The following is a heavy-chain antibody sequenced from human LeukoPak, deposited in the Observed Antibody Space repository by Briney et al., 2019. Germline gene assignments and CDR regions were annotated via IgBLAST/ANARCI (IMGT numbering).Heavy chain of an antibody. V-gene: IGHV4-30-2*01. CDR2: IYHSGST. Sequence: SETLSLTCTVSGGSISSGGYSWGWIRQPPGKGLEWLGYIYHSGSTYYNPSLKSRVTISVDRSKNQFSLKLSSVTAADTAVYYCARAGIAVAGISDYYGMDVWGQGTTVTVSS. CDR1: GGSISSGGYS. D-gene: IGHD6-19*01. CDR3: ARAGIAVAGISDYYGMDV. J-gene: IGHJ6*02.